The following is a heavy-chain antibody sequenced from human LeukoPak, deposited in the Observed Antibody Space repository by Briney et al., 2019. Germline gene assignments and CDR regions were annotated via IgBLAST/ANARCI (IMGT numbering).Heavy chain of an antibody. J-gene: IGHJ4*02. CDR1: GFSFSSNG. CDR2: ISYGGDKT. V-gene: IGHV3-30-3*01. CDR3: ARADY. Sequence: GGSLRLSCSASGFSFSSNGMHWVRQAPGKGLEWVAVISYGGDKTYYADSVKGRFTISRDNAKNSLCLQMNSLRAEDTAVYYCARADYWGQGTLVTVSS.